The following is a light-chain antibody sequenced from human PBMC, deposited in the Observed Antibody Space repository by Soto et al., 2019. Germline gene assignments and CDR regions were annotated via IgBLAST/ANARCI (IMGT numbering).Light chain of an antibody. J-gene: IGKJ1*01. CDR3: HQRQSWPRT. CDR1: QYVGSR. CDR2: YMS. V-gene: IGKV3-11*01. Sequence: EIVLTQSPATLSSPPGETATLSCRASQYVGSRLAWYQHKPGQAPRLLIYYMSKRATGIPARFSGRGSGTDFTLTISSLAPDDFAIYYCHQRQSWPRTFGQGTKVDIK.